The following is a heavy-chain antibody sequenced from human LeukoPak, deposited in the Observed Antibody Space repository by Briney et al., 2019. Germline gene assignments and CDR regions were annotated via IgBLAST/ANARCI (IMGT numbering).Heavy chain of an antibody. Sequence: SETLSLTCAVYGGSFSGYYWSWIRQPPGKGLEWIGEINHSGSTNYNPSLKSRVTISVDTSKNQFSLKLSSVTAADTAVYYCARGTPSGGTMVRGVLKSYYYYYYXDVWXXXTXXTIS. CDR1: GGSFSGYY. J-gene: IGHJ6*03. D-gene: IGHD3-10*01. CDR3: ARGTPSGGTMVRGVLKSYYYYYYXDV. V-gene: IGHV4-34*01. CDR2: INHSGST.